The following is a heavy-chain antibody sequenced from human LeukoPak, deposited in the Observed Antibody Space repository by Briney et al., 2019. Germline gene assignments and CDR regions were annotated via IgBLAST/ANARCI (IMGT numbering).Heavy chain of an antibody. CDR2: INAGNGNT. J-gene: IGHJ4*02. Sequence: GASVKVSCKASGYTFTSYAMHWVRQAPGQRLEWMGWINAGNGNTKYSQKFQGRVTITRDTSASTAYMELSSLRFEDTAVYYCARGGADLWFGEFLWGQGTLVTVSS. CDR3: ARGGADLWFGEFL. D-gene: IGHD3-10*01. V-gene: IGHV1-3*01. CDR1: GYTFTSYA.